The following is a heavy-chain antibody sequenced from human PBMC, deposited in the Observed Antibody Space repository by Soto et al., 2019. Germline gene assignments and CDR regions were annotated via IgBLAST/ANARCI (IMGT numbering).Heavy chain of an antibody. CDR3: ARPVEMATISRSYLFY. Sequence: SVKVSCKASGGTFSSYAISWVRQAPGQGLEWMGGIIPIFGTANYAQKFQGRVTITADESTSTAYLDLSSLRSEDTAVYYCARPVEMATISRSYLFYWGQGPLVTVYS. J-gene: IGHJ4*02. V-gene: IGHV1-69*13. CDR2: IIPIFGTA. D-gene: IGHD5-12*01. CDR1: GGTFSSYA.